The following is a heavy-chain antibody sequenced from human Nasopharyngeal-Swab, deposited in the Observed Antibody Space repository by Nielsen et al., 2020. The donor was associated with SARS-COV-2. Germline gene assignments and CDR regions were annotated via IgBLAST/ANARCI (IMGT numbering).Heavy chain of an antibody. J-gene: IGHJ6*02. CDR3: ARDYGIGAYFYYGMDV. Sequence: GESLKISCAASGFTFSSYTVNWVRQAPGKGLEWVSFISSSGTYIYYADSVKGRFTISRDNAKNSLYLQMDSLRADDTAVYYCARDYGIGAYFYYGMDVWGQGTTVTVSS. V-gene: IGHV3-21*01. CDR1: GFTFSSYT. D-gene: IGHD3-10*01. CDR2: ISSSGTYI.